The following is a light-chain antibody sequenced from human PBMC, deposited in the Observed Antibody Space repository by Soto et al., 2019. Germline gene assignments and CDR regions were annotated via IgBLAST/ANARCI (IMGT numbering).Light chain of an antibody. CDR2: DVS. CDR3: QQSGISPT. V-gene: IGKV3-20*01. Sequence: EIVLTQSPGTLSLSPGERATLSCRSSHSVSCNYLAWYQQKPGQAPRLLIYDVSSRATGIPDRFSGSGSGTDFTLTISRLEPVDFAVYYCQQSGISPTFGQGTKVEI. CDR1: HSVSCNY. J-gene: IGKJ1*01.